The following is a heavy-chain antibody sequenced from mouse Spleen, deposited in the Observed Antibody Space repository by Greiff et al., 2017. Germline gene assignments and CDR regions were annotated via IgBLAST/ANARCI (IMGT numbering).Heavy chain of an antibody. Sequence: DVKLVESGGGLVKPGGSLKLSCAASGFTFSSYAMSWVRQTPEKRLEWVATISSGGSYTYYPDSVKGRFTISRDNAKNTLYLQMSSLRSEDTAMYYCARRKGSLGPYFDYWGQGTTLTVSS. CDR1: GFTFSSYA. V-gene: IGHV5-9-1*01. CDR3: ARRKGSLGPYFDY. D-gene: IGHD4-1*01. CDR2: ISSGGSYT. J-gene: IGHJ2*01.